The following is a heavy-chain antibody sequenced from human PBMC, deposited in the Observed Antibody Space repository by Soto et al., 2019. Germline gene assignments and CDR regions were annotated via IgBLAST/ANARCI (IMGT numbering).Heavy chain of an antibody. CDR1: GGSISSYY. Sequence: SETLSLTCTVSGGSISSYYWSRIRQPPGKGLEWIGYIYYSGSTNYNPSLKSRVTISVDTSKNQFSLKLSSVTAADTAVYYCAREGVSSSWYNYYGMDVWGQGTTVTVSS. CDR3: AREGVSSSWYNYYGMDV. V-gene: IGHV4-59*01. J-gene: IGHJ6*02. D-gene: IGHD6-13*01. CDR2: IYYSGST.